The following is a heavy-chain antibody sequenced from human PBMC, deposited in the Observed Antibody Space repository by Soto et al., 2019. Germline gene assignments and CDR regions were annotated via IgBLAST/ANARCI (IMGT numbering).Heavy chain of an antibody. Sequence: TLSLTCTVSGGSISSGGYYWSWIRQHPGKGLEWIGYIYYSGSTYYNPSLKSRVTISVDTSKNQFSLKLSSVTAADTAVYYCARDLGIGILTDHNWFDPWGQGTLVTVSS. J-gene: IGHJ5*02. CDR1: GGSISSGGYY. V-gene: IGHV4-31*03. D-gene: IGHD3-9*01. CDR3: ARDLGIGILTDHNWFDP. CDR2: IYYSGST.